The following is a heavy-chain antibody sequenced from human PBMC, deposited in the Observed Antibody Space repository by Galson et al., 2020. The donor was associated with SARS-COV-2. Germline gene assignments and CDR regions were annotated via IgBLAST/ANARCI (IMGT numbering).Heavy chain of an antibody. J-gene: IGHJ6*02. CDR2: IISHDEK. CDR1: GFSLSHARMG. CDR3: GRIPLYCSSTSCEYYYGMDV. D-gene: IGHD2-2*01. Sequence: SGPTLVKPTETLTLTCTVSGFSLSHARMGVSWIRQPPGKALEWLAHIISHDEKSYNTSLKSRLTISKATAKSQVVLTMTNMDPVDTATYYCGRIPLYCSSTSCEYYYGMDVWGQGTPVAVPS. V-gene: IGHV2-26*01.